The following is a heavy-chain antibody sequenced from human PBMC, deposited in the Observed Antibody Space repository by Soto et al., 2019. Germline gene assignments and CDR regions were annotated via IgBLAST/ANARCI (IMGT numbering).Heavy chain of an antibody. CDR3: ARGGVTEGGYCTSVSCYAPDY. J-gene: IGHJ4*02. V-gene: IGHV3-21*01. CDR1: GFTFSTYS. Sequence: GGSLRLSCAASGFTFSTYSMNWVRQAPGKGLEWVSFISSHSNYKYHADSVKGRFTISRDNAKNPVYLQMNSLRAEDTAVYFCARGGVTEGGYCTSVSCYAPDYWGQGTLVTVSS. D-gene: IGHD2-2*01. CDR2: ISSHSNYK.